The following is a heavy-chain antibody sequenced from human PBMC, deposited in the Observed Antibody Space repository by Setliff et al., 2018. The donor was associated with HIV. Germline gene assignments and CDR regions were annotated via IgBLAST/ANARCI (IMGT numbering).Heavy chain of an antibody. D-gene: IGHD2-15*01. CDR2: IYYSGST. CDR3: ARDRIEVVVDGPHDVFDV. J-gene: IGHJ3*01. CDR1: GGSISSSNYY. V-gene: IGHV4-39*07. Sequence: SETLSLTCTVSGGSISSSNYYWGWIRQPPGKGLEWIGSIYYSGSTNYNPSLTSRVTLSVDTSKNQFFLKLTSLSAADTAVYYCARDRIEVVVDGPHDVFDVWGRGTTVTVSS.